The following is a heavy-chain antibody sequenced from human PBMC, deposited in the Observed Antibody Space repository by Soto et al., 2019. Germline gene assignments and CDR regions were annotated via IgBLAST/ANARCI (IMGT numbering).Heavy chain of an antibody. CDR2: ISYDGSSK. D-gene: IGHD6-13*01. CDR3: TNGRRQQTPLD. J-gene: IGHJ4*02. V-gene: IGHV3-30*18. Sequence: LRLSCAASGFTFSNYVMQWVRQAPGKGLEWVAVISYDGSSKFYADSEGRFTISRDNSKNTLYLQMNSLRAEDTAVYYCTNGRRQQTPLDWGQGNLVTVSS. CDR1: GFTFSNYV.